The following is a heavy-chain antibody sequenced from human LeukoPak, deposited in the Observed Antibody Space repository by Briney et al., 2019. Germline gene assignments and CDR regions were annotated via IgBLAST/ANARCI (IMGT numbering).Heavy chain of an antibody. V-gene: IGHV1-2*06. CDR3: ARPHYESSGLYVDAFDI. CDR1: GYTLTAYY. Sequence: GAPVKVSCKASGYTLTAYYLHWVRQAPGQGLEWMGRINPNSGGTTYAQKFQGRVTMTRDTSIGTAYMELSSLRSDDTAVYYCARPHYESSGLYVDAFDIWGQGTMVTVSS. J-gene: IGHJ3*02. D-gene: IGHD3-22*01. CDR2: INPNSGGT.